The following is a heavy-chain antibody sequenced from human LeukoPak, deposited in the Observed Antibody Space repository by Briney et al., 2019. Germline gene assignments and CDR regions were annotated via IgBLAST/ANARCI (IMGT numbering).Heavy chain of an antibody. V-gene: IGHV3-7*01. CDR3: ARAYDYSNTIDY. CDR1: GFTFSNHW. CDR2: IKQDGSEK. J-gene: IGHJ4*02. D-gene: IGHD4-11*01. Sequence: GGSLRLSCAASGFTFSNHWMNWVRQAPGKGLEWVANIKQDGSEKYYVDSVNGRFTISRDNAKNSLYLQMNSLRAEDTALYYCARAYDYSNTIDYWGQGTLVTVSS.